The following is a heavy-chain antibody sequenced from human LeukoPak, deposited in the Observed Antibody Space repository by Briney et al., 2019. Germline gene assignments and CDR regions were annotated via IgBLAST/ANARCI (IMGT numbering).Heavy chain of an antibody. CDR2: ISSSSSYI. V-gene: IGHV3-21*01. J-gene: IGHJ4*02. Sequence: GGSLRLSCAASGFTFRNFAMNWVRQAPGKGLQWVSSISSSSSYIYHADSVKGRFTISRDNANNSLYLQMNSLRAEDTAVYYCARGPRVAVAGNFDDWGQGTLVTVSS. D-gene: IGHD6-19*01. CDR1: GFTFRNFA. CDR3: ARGPRVAVAGNFDD.